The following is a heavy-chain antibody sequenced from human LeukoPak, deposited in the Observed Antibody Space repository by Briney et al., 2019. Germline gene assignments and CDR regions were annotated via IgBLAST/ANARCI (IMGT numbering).Heavy chain of an antibody. V-gene: IGHV3-23*01. CDR1: GFTFSSYA. Sequence: GGSLRLSCAASGFTFSSYAMSWVRQAPGKGLEWVSAISGSGGSTYYADSVKGRFAISRDNSKNTLYLQMNSLRAEDTAVYYCAKIDPKHCGGDCYFGGGLDYWGQGTLVTVSS. J-gene: IGHJ4*02. D-gene: IGHD2-21*02. CDR2: ISGSGGST. CDR3: AKIDPKHCGGDCYFGGGLDY.